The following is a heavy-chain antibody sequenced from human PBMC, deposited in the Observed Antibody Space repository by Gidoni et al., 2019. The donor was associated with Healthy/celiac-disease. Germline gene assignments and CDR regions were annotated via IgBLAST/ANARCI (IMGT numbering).Heavy chain of an antibody. D-gene: IGHD3-22*01. J-gene: IGHJ6*02. CDR2: ISGSGGST. V-gene: IGHV3-23*01. CDR1: GFNFSSYA. CDR3: AKDLSSGYDWTTRFYYYYGMDV. Sequence: EVQLLESGGGLVQPGGSLRLSCAASGFNFSSYAMSWVRQAPGKGLEWVSAISGSGGSTYYADSVKGRFTISRDNSKNTLYLQMNSLRAEDTAVYHCAKDLSSGYDWTTRFYYYYGMDVWGQGTTVTVSS.